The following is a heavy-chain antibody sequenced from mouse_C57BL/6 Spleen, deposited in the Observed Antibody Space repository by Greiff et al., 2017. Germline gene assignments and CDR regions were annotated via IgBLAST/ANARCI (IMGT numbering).Heavy chain of an antibody. CDR3: ERAHKLIYYNGSSYGYYAMDY. Sequence: VQLQQSGPELVKPGASVKIRCKASGYTFTDYNMDWVKQSHGKSLEWIGDINPNNGGTIYNQKFKGKATLTVDKSSSTAYMELRSLTSENTAVYYSERAHKLIYYNGSSYGYYAMDYWGQGTSVTVSS. CDR1: GYTFTDYN. D-gene: IGHD1-1*01. CDR2: INPNNGGT. J-gene: IGHJ4*01. V-gene: IGHV1-18*01.